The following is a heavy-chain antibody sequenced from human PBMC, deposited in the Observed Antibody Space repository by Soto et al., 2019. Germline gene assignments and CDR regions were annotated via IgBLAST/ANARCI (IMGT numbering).Heavy chain of an antibody. Sequence: SVQVSCKASGGTFSSYAISWVRQAPGQGLEWMGGIIPIFGTANYAQKFQGRVTTTADESTSTAYMELSSLRSEDTAVYYCARDRYYEGSGRPIGRSMDGWAQGTTVTVYS. D-gene: IGHD3-10*01. CDR3: ARDRYYEGSGRPIGRSMDG. CDR1: GGTFSSYA. CDR2: IIPIFGTA. J-gene: IGHJ6*02. V-gene: IGHV1-69*13.